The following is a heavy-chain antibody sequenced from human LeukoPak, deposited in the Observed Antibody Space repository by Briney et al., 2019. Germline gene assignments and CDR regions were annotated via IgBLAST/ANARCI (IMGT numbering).Heavy chain of an antibody. V-gene: IGHV5-51*01. CDR3: ARRIAIFGDGNWFDS. CDR2: TYPGDSDT. J-gene: IGHJ5*01. D-gene: IGHD3-3*01. Sequence: PGESLKISCKGSGYSFTHYWIGWVRQMPGKGLEWMGVTYPGDSDTRYSPSFQGQVTISADESIGAAYVQWRRLKSSDTAMYYGARRIAIFGDGNWFDSWGQGTLVTVSS. CDR1: GYSFTHYW.